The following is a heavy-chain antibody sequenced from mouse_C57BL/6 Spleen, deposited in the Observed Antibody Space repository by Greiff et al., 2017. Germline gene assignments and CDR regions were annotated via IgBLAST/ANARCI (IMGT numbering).Heavy chain of an antibody. CDR1: GYTFTSYW. CDR3: AREGNGYDGYYFDY. V-gene: IGHV1-53*01. Sequence: VQLQQSGTELVKPGASVKLSCKASGYTFTSYWMHWVKQRPGQGLEWIGNINPSNGGTNYNEKFKSKATLTVDKSSSTAYMQLSSLTSEDSAVYYCAREGNGYDGYYFDYWGQGTTLTVSS. D-gene: IGHD2-2*01. J-gene: IGHJ2*01. CDR2: INPSNGGT.